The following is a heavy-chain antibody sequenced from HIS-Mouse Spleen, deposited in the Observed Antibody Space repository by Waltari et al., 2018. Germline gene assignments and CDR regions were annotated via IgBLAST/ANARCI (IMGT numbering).Heavy chain of an antibody. D-gene: IGHD2-15*01. J-gene: IGHJ4*02. CDR2: IYYSGST. V-gene: IGHV4-39*07. Sequence: QLQLQESGPGLVKPSETLSLPCTVSGGSISSSSYFWGWIRQPPGKGLEWIGSIYYSGSTYYNPSLKSRVTISVDTSKNQFSLKLSSVTAADTAVYYCASGVVVAATAVHFDYWGQGTLVTVSS. CDR3: ASGVVVAATAVHFDY. CDR1: GGSISSSSYF.